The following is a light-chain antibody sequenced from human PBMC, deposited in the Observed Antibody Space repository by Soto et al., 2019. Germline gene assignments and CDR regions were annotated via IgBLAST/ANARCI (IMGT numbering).Light chain of an antibody. CDR2: AAS. J-gene: IGKJ5*01. CDR1: QSISTY. V-gene: IGKV1-39*01. Sequence: DIQLTQSPSPLSASVGDRGAITCLASQSISTYLNWYQQKPGKAPKVLIYAASNLQSGVPPRFSGSGSGTDFTLTISSLQPEDVATYFCQQSYRTPITFGQGTRLEIK. CDR3: QQSYRTPIT.